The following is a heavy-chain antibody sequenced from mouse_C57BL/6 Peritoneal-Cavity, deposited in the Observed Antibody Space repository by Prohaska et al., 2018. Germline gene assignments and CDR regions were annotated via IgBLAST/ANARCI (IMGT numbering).Heavy chain of an antibody. D-gene: IGHD2-1*01. CDR2: IDPSDSYT. V-gene: IGHV1-69*01. Sequence: LVMPGASVKLSCKASGYTFTSYWMHWVKQRPGQGLEWIGEIDPSDSYTNYNQKFKGKATLTVDKSCSTAYRQLSSLTSEDSAVYYCAKFGKYFDYGGQRTTLTASS. J-gene: IGHJ2*01. CDR3: AKFGKYFDY. CDR1: GYTFTSYW.